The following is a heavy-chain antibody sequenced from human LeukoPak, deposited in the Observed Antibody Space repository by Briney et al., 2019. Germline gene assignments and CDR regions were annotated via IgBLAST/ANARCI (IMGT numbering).Heavy chain of an antibody. D-gene: IGHD5-12*01. CDR1: GFTFSNYN. J-gene: IGHJ4*02. CDR2: ISASSTTI. Sequence: GGSLRLSCAASGFTFSNYNVNWVRQAPGKGLEWVSYISASSTTIYYADSVKGRFTISRDNAKNSLYLQINSLRAEDTAVYYCARDSPGYGGYSYWGQGTLVTVSS. V-gene: IGHV3-48*04. CDR3: ARDSPGYGGYSY.